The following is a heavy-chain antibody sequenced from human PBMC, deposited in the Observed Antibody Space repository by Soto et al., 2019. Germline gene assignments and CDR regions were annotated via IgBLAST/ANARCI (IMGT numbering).Heavy chain of an antibody. CDR2: IIPIFGTA. CDR1: GGTFSSYA. D-gene: IGHD3-22*01. Sequence: SVKVSCKASGGTFSSYAISWVRQAPGQGLEWMGGIIPIFGTANYAQKFQGRVTITADESTSTAYMELSSLRSEDTAVYYCARAIYDNPDAFDIWGQGTMVTVSS. CDR3: ARAIYDNPDAFDI. V-gene: IGHV1-69*13. J-gene: IGHJ3*02.